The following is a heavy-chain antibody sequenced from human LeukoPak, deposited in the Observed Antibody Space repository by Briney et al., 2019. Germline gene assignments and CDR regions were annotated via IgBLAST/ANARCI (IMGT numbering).Heavy chain of an antibody. CDR2: MNPNSGDT. V-gene: IGHV1-8*01. D-gene: IGHD2-2*01. CDR1: GYPFSSYD. CDR3: ARGTIYCSRTTCQDAFDI. J-gene: IGHJ3*02. Sequence: GASVKVSCKASGYPFSSYDIHWVRQATGQGPEWMGWMNPNSGDTGYAQKFQGRVTMTRDTYISTAYMDLSSLRSDDTAVYYCARGTIYCSRTTCQDAFDIWGQGTMVTVSS.